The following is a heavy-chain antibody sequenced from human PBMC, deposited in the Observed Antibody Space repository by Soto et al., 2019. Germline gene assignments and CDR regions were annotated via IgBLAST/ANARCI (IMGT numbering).Heavy chain of an antibody. CDR2: IYHGGST. CDR1: GYSISSGHH. Sequence: PSETLSLTCSVSGYSISSGHHWGWIRQPPGKGLEWIGSIYHGGSTYFNPSLKSRLTISVDTSKSQFSLKLSSVTAADTAVYYCARHADSSSYYYPFDYWGQGTQLTVSS. V-gene: IGHV4-38-2*01. CDR3: ARHADSSSYYYPFDY. D-gene: IGHD3-22*01. J-gene: IGHJ4*02.